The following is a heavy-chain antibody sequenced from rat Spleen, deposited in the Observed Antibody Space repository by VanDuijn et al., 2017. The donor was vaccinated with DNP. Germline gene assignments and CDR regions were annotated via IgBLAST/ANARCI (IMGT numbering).Heavy chain of an antibody. CDR1: GFNFNDYW. Sequence: EVKLVESGGGLVQPGRSLKLSCTASGFNFNDYWMGWVRQAPGKGLELIGQINKDSSSINYPPSLKDKFTIFRDNAQDTLYLQMSKLGSEDTATYYCARGPNYGDFLDFFDYWGQGVMVSVSS. CDR2: INKDSSSI. J-gene: IGHJ2*01. V-gene: IGHV4-2*01. D-gene: IGHD1-11*01. CDR3: ARGPNYGDFLDFFDY.